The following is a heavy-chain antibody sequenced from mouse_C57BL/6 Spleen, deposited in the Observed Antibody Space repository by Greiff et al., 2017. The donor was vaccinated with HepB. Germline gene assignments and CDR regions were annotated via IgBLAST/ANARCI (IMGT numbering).Heavy chain of an antibody. D-gene: IGHD3-1*01. J-gene: IGHJ4*01. V-gene: IGHV1-82*01. CDR1: GYAFSSSW. CDR3: AREGIREDAMDY. Sequence: VQLQQSGPELVKPGASVKISCKASGYAFSSSWMNWVKQRPGKGLEWIGRIYPGDGDTNYNGKFKGKATLTADKSSSTAYMQLSSLTSEDSAVYFCAREGIREDAMDYWGQGTSVTVSS. CDR2: IYPGDGDT.